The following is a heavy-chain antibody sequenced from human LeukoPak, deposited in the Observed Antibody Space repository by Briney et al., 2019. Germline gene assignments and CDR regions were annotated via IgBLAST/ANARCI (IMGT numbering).Heavy chain of an antibody. D-gene: IGHD1-26*01. CDR2: IYSSGDT. Sequence: SETLSPTCTVSGGSVTSYYCNWIRQPAGKGLEWIGRIYSSGDTNYNPSLKSRITMSVDTSKNQFSLNLSSVTAADTAVYYCARDPFGSSLDYWGQGTLVTVSS. V-gene: IGHV4-4*07. J-gene: IGHJ4*02. CDR1: GGSVTSYY. CDR3: ARDPFGSSLDY.